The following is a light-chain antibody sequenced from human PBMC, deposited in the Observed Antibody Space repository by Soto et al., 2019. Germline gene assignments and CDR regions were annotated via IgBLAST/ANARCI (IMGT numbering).Light chain of an antibody. CDR1: SSDVGGYNY. Sequence: LTQPASVSGSPGQSITISCTGTSSDVGGYNYVSWYQQHPGKAPKLMIYEVSNRPSGVSNRFSGSKSGNTASLTISGLQAEDEADYYCSSYTSSSTLDVFGTGTKVTVL. CDR3: SSYTSSSTLDV. CDR2: EVS. V-gene: IGLV2-14*01. J-gene: IGLJ1*01.